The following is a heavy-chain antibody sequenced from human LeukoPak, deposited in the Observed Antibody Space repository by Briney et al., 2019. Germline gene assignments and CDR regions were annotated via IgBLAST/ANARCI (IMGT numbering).Heavy chain of an antibody. CDR1: GYTFTGYY. V-gene: IGHV1-18*04. D-gene: IGHD2-15*01. CDR3: ARDAMRSGGSSPYYNYGMDV. Sequence: GASVKVSCKASGYTFTGYYMHWVRQAPGQGLEWMGWISAYNGNTNYVEKLQGRVTMTRDTSTSTAYMELRSLRSDDTAVYYCARDAMRSGGSSPYYNYGMDVWGQGTTVTVSS. J-gene: IGHJ6*02. CDR2: ISAYNGNT.